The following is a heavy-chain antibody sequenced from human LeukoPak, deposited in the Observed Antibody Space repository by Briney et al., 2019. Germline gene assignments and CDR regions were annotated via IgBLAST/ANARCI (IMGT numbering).Heavy chain of an antibody. V-gene: IGHV3-33*01. CDR2: IWYDGSNK. Sequence: SGGSLRLSCAASGFTFSSYGMHWVRQAPGKGLEWVAVIWYDGSNKYYADSVKGRFTISRDNSKNTLYLQMNSLRAEDTAVYYCAREALYDSKSGMDVWGQGTTVTVSS. D-gene: IGHD3-22*01. CDR1: GFTFSSYG. J-gene: IGHJ6*02. CDR3: AREALYDSKSGMDV.